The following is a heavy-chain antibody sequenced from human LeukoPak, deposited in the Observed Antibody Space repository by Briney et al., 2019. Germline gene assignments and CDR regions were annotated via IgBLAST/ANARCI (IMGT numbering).Heavy chain of an antibody. J-gene: IGHJ4*02. CDR2: ISYDVSKK. CDR1: GFTFSNYG. CDR3: AKDLDYGDYVSEFDY. D-gene: IGHD4-17*01. V-gene: IGHV3-30*18. Sequence: KAGGSLRLSCAASGFTFSNYGIHWVRQAPGKGLEWVAGISYDVSKKYYTDSVKGRFTISRDNSKNTLFLQMNSLSADDTAVYYCAKDLDYGDYVSEFDYWGQGTLVTVSS.